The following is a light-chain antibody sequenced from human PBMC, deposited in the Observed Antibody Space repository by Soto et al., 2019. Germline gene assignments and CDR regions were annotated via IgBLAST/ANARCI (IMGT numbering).Light chain of an antibody. CDR2: EVS. V-gene: IGLV2-14*01. Sequence: QSVLTQPASVPGSPGQSITISCTGTSSDVGGYKYVSWYQQYPGKAPKLMMYEVSNRPSGVSNRFSGSKSGNTASLTISGLQAEDEADYYCSSYTTSSPCVFGTGTKVTVL. CDR3: SSYTTSSPCV. J-gene: IGLJ1*01. CDR1: SSDVGGYKY.